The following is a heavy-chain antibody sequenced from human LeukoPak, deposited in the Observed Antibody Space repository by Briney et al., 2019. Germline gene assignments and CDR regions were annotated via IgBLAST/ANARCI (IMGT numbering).Heavy chain of an antibody. D-gene: IGHD3-9*01. CDR2: IYHSGST. V-gene: IGHV4-30-2*01. CDR1: GGSISSGGYS. CDR3: ARARLYDILTGFDDAFDI. J-gene: IGHJ3*02. Sequence: SQALSLTCAVSGGSISSGGYSWSWLRQPPGKGLEWIGYIYHSGSTYYNPSLKSRVTISVDRSKNQFSLKLSSVTAADTAVYYCARARLYDILTGFDDAFDIWGQGTMVTVSS.